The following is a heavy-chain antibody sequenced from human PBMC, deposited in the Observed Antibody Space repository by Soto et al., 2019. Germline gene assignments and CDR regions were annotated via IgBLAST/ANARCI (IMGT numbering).Heavy chain of an antibody. CDR1: GGSISSGDYY. Sequence: LCGGSISSGDYYWSWIRQPPGKGLEWIGYIYYSGSTYYNPSLKSRVTISVDTSKNQFSLKLSSVTAADTAVYYCASNSYGYTLYDYWGQGTLVTXSS. J-gene: IGHJ4*02. CDR3: ASNSYGYTLYDY. V-gene: IGHV4-30-4*01. CDR2: IYYSGST. D-gene: IGHD5-18*01.